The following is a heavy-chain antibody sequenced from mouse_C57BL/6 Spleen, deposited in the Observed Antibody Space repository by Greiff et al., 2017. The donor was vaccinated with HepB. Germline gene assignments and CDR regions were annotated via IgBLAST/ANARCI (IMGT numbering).Heavy chain of an antibody. V-gene: IGHV2-5*01. CDR1: GFSLTSYG. Sequence: QVQLQHSGPGLVQPSQSLSITCTVSGFSLTSYGVHWVRQSPGKGLEWLGVIWRGGSTDYNAAFMSRLSITKDNSKSQVFFKMNSLQADDTAIYYCAKGITTGGAMDYWGQGTSVTVSS. D-gene: IGHD1-1*01. CDR3: AKGITTGGAMDY. CDR2: IWRGGST. J-gene: IGHJ4*01.